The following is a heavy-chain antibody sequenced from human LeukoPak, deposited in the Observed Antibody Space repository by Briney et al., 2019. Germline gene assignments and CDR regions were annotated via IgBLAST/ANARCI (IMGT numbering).Heavy chain of an antibody. V-gene: IGHV3-30*02. CDR3: AKRRDGYSLG. Sequence: GGSLRFSCAASGFTFSSYGMHWVRQAPGKGLEWVAFIRFDGSNKYYADSVKGRFTISRDNSKNTLYLQMNSLRAEDTAVYYCAKRRDGYSLGWGQGTLVTVSS. J-gene: IGHJ4*02. CDR1: GFTFSSYG. D-gene: IGHD5-24*01. CDR2: IRFDGSNK.